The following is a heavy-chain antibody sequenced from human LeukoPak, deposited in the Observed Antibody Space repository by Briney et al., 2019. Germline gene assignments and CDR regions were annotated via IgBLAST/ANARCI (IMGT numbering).Heavy chain of an antibody. J-gene: IGHJ4*02. Sequence: GGSLRLSCAASGFTFSSYAMSWVRQAPGKGLEWVSVIYSGGNTYYADSVKGRFTISRDNSKNTLYLQMNSLRAEDTAVYFCAGLHLTYSSGWYWVDYWGQGTLVTVSS. V-gene: IGHV3-66*04. CDR2: IYSGGNT. CDR3: AGLHLTYSSGWYWVDY. D-gene: IGHD6-19*01. CDR1: GFTFSSYA.